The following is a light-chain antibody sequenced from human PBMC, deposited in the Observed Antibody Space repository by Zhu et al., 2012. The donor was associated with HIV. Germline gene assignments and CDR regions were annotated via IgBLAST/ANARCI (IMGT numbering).Light chain of an antibody. CDR1: QTVYSW. J-gene: IGKJ1*01. V-gene: IGKV1-5*03. CDR2: KSS. Sequence: IQVTQSPPALSASVGDTVTITCRASQTVYSWLAWYQHKPGKAPKLLIYKSSSLDIGVPSRFSGGGSGTDFTLTITSLQPEDFATYFCQQYKDNLWSFGQGTKVE. CDR3: QQYKDNLWS.